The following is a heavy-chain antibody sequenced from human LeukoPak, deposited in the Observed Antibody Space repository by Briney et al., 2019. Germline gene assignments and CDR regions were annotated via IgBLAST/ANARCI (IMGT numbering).Heavy chain of an antibody. D-gene: IGHD4-17*01. CDR1: GGSFSGYY. CDR2: INHSGST. Sequence: SETLSLTCAVYGGSFSGYYWSWIRQPPGKGLEWIGEINHSGSTNYNPSLKSRVTISVDTSKNQFSLKLSSVTAADTAVYYCARGGYGDYVAEYFQHWGQGTLVTASS. CDR3: ARGGYGDYVAEYFQH. J-gene: IGHJ1*01. V-gene: IGHV4-34*01.